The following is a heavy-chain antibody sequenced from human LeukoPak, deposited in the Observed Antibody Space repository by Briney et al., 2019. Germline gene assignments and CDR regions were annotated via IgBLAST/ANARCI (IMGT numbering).Heavy chain of an antibody. D-gene: IGHD1-1*01. CDR3: AKELDWNDAAFDY. CDR2: ISYDGSNK. V-gene: IGHV3-30*18. J-gene: IGHJ4*02. CDR1: GFTFSSYS. Sequence: PGGSLRLSCAAPGFTFSSYSMNWVRQAPGKGLEWVAVISYDGSNKYYADSVKGRFTISRDNSKNTLYLQMNSLRAEDTAVYYCAKELDWNDAAFDYWGQGTLVTVSS.